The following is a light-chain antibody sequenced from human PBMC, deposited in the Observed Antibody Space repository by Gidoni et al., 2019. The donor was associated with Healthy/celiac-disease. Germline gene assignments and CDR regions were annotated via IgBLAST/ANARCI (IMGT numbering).Light chain of an antibody. CDR2: YKSDSDK. CDR1: SGINVGTYR. Sequence: QAVLTQPSSLSASPGSSASLTCTLRSGINVGTYRIYWYQQKPGSPPQYLLRYKSDSDKQQGSGVPSRFSGSKDASANAGILLISGLQSEDEADYYCMIWHSSAWVFGGGXKLTVL. CDR3: MIWHSSAWV. V-gene: IGLV5-45*03. J-gene: IGLJ3*02.